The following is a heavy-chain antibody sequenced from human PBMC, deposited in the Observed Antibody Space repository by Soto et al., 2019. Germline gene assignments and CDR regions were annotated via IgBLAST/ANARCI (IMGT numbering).Heavy chain of an antibody. J-gene: IGHJ5*02. Sequence: SETLSLTCTVSGGSISSSSYYWGWIRQPPGKGLEWIGSIYYSGSTYYNPSLKSRVTISVDTSKNQFSLKLSSVTAADTAVYYCARRIMITFGGVIDPPWFDPWGQGTLVTVS. CDR1: GGSISSSSYY. CDR3: ARRIMITFGGVIDPPWFDP. D-gene: IGHD3-16*01. V-gene: IGHV4-39*01. CDR2: IYYSGST.